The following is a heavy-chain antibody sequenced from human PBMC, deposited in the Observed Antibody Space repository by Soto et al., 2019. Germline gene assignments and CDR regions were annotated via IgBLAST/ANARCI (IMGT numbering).Heavy chain of an antibody. CDR2: INPSGGST. CDR1: GYTFTTYY. V-gene: IGHV1-46*03. J-gene: IGHJ4*02. Sequence: EASVKVSCKASGYTFTTYYMHWVRQAPGQGLEWMGMINPSGGSTSYAQKFQDRVTMTRDTSTSTVYMELSSLRSEDTAVYYCSRGGSTWPFDYWGQGTPVTSPQ. D-gene: IGHD3-10*01. CDR3: SRGGSTWPFDY.